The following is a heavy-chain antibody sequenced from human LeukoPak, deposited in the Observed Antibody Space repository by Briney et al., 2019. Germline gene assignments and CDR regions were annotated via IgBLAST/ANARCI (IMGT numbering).Heavy chain of an antibody. J-gene: IGHJ4*02. CDR1: GYTFTNYD. Sequence: ALVKVSCKPSGYTFTNYDINWVRQATGQGLEWMGWMNPSSGDTGYAQKFQGRVTMTRNTSKSTAYMELSSLRSEDTAVYYCARGAGGYDFDYWGQGTLVTVSS. V-gene: IGHV1-8*01. D-gene: IGHD5-12*01. CDR2: MNPSSGDT. CDR3: ARGAGGYDFDY.